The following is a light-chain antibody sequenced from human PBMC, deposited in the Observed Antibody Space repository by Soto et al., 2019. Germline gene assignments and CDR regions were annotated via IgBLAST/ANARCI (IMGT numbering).Light chain of an antibody. CDR2: LGS. V-gene: IGKV2-28*01. J-gene: IGKJ2*01. CDR1: QSLLHSNGYNY. CDR3: MQALPTPPYT. Sequence: DIVMTQSPLSLPVTPGEPASISCRSSQSLLHSNGYNYLDWYLQKPGQSPQLLIYLGSNRASGVPDRFSGSGSGTDFKLDISRVEAEDVGDYYCMQALPTPPYTFGQGTKLEIK.